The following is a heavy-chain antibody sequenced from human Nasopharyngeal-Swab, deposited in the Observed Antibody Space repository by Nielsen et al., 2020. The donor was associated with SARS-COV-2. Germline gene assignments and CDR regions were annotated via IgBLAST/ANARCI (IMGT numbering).Heavy chain of an antibody. CDR2: ISYDGSNK. V-gene: IGHV3-30*03. CDR1: GFTFSSYG. J-gene: IGHJ6*03. Sequence: GESLKISCAASGFTFSSYGMHWVRQAPGKGLEWVAVISYDGSNKYYADSVKGRFTISRDNSKNTLYLQMNSLRAEDTAVYYCARGRTLNRDYYYYMDVWGKGTTVTVSS. CDR3: ARGRTLNRDYYYYMDV.